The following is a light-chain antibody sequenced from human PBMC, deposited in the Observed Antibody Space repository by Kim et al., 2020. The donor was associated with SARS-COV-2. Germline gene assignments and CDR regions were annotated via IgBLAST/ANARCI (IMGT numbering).Light chain of an antibody. V-gene: IGLV3-19*01. Sequence: SSELTQDPAVSVALGQTVTITCQGDSLRNYYASWYQKKPGQAPLLVINTKDKRPSGIPERFSGSSSGNTASLTITGAQAEDEAEYYCNSRGSRGHFYVFG. CDR2: TKD. CDR1: SLRNYY. J-gene: IGLJ1*01. CDR3: NSRGSRGHFYV.